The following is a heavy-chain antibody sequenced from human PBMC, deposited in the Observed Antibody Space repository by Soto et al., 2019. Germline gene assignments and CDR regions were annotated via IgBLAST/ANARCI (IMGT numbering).Heavy chain of an antibody. Sequence: PSETLSLTCTVSGGSISSGDYYWSWIRQPPGKGLEWIGYIYYSGSTYYNPSLKSRVTISVDTSKNQFSLKLSSVTAADTAVYYCARDWYYYGSGIPNTAPSGYFDYWGQGTLVTVSS. J-gene: IGHJ4*02. D-gene: IGHD3-10*01. CDR1: GGSISSGDYY. CDR3: ARDWYYYGSGIPNTAPSGYFDY. CDR2: IYYSGST. V-gene: IGHV4-30-4*01.